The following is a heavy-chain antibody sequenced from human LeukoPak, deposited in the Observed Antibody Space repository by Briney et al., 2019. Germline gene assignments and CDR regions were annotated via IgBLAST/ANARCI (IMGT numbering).Heavy chain of an antibody. J-gene: IGHJ4*02. CDR2: FTISGDVE. V-gene: IGHV3-23*01. CDR3: AKLIRYSGWPLDY. Sequence: GGSLRLSCAASGFTFAASALAWVRQAPGKGLEWVLSFTISGDVEKYTDSVRGRFTISRDNSKNTVYLQMNSLRAEDTARYYCAKLIRYSGWPLDYWGQGTLVTVSS. CDR1: GFTFAASA. D-gene: IGHD6-19*01.